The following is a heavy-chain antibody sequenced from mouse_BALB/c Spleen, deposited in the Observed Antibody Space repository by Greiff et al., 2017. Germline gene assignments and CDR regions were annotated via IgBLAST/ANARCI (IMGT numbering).Heavy chain of an antibody. D-gene: IGHD2-3*01. CDR1: GDSITSGY. V-gene: IGHV3-8*02. J-gene: IGHJ2*01. Sequence: EVQRVESGPSLVKPSQTLSLTCSVTGDSITSGYWNWIRKFPGNKLEYMGYISYSGSTYYNPSLKSRISITRDTSKNQYYLQLNSLTTEDTATYYCARSDGYYPYFDYWGQGTTLTVSS. CDR2: ISYSGST. CDR3: ARSDGYYPYFDY.